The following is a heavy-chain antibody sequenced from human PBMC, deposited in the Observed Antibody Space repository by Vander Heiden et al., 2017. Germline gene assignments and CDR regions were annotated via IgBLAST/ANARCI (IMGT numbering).Heavy chain of an antibody. CDR1: GGSIDTYY. CDR3: ARGGVGKYSNFDY. V-gene: IGHV4-4*07. J-gene: IGHJ4*02. D-gene: IGHD2-15*01. CDR2: IYTSGST. Sequence: QVHLQESGPGLVKPSETLSLTCKVSGGSIDTYYWTWLRQSAGKGLEWIGRIYTSGSTNYNPSLKSRVSMSVDTSKRQFSLKLSSVTAADTAVYYGARGGVGKYSNFDYWGQGTLVTVS.